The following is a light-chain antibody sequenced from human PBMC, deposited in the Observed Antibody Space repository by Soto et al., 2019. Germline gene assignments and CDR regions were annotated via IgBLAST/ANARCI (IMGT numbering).Light chain of an antibody. CDR3: QQSHTTIT. CDR2: AAS. J-gene: IGKJ4*01. V-gene: IGKV1-39*01. CDR1: QTITGS. Sequence: DIQMTQSPSFLSASVGERVTITCRASQTITGSLNWYQHKPGKAPNLLIYAASSLQSGVPSRFSGSGSGTDFTLTISSRQPEDFATYYCQQSHTTITFGGGTKVEIK.